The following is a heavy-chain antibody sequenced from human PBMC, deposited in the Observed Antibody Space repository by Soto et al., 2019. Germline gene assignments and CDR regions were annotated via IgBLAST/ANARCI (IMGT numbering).Heavy chain of an antibody. Sequence: SETLSLTCAVSRASVTSEDYYWSWIRQPPGKGLEWVGYIYHSGSPYYNPSLKSRGSISIDTSQNQFSLKLTSLPAADTAAYYCARDPIFNYPRSGYGGSCFDYWGQGSRVTVSS. CDR3: ARDPIFNYPRSGYGGSCFDY. CDR2: IYHSGSP. CDR1: RASVTSEDYY. V-gene: IGHV4-30-4*01. D-gene: IGHD3-3*01. J-gene: IGHJ4*02.